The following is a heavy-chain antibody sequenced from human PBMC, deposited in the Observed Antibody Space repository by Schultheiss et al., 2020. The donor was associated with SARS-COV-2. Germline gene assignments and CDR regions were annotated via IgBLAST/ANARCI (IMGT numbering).Heavy chain of an antibody. CDR3: ARDSYDHFDY. V-gene: IGHV4-31*03. Sequence: SETLSLTCNVSGGSIISGGDFWTWIRQHPGKGLEWIGYIYYSGSTYYNPSLKSRVTISVDTSKNQFSLKLSSVTAADTAVYYCARDSYDHFDYWGQGTLVTVSS. J-gene: IGHJ4*02. CDR1: GGSIISGGDF. D-gene: IGHD5-18*01. CDR2: IYYSGST.